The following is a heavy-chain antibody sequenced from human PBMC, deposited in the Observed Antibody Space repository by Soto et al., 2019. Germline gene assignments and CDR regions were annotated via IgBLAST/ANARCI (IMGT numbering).Heavy chain of an antibody. V-gene: IGHV1-18*01. D-gene: IGHD6-6*01. CDR2: ISAYNGNT. CDR1: GYTFTSYG. Sequence: QVQLVQSGAEVKKPGASVKVSCKASGYTFTSYGISWVRQAPGQGLEWMGWISAYNGNTNYAQKLQGRVTMTTDTXTXXAYMELGSLRSDDTAVYYCARLAVGDDSSSPGENYWGQGTLVTVSS. CDR3: ARLAVGDDSSSPGENY. J-gene: IGHJ4*02.